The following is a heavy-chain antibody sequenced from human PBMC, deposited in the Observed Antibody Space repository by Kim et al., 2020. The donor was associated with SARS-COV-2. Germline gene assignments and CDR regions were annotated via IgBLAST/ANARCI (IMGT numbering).Heavy chain of an antibody. Sequence: YSNPSLKSRVTISVDPSKNQFSLKLSSVTAADTAVYYCARDNQGTSCFDYWGQGTLVTVSS. CDR3: ARDNQGTSCFDY. D-gene: IGHD2-2*01. V-gene: IGHV4-31*02. J-gene: IGHJ4*02.